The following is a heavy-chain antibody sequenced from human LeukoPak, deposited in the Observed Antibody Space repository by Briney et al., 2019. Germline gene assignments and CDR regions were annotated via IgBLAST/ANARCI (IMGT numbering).Heavy chain of an antibody. CDR3: AELGITMIGGV. CDR1: GFTFSSYE. V-gene: IGHV3-48*03. CDR2: ISSSGSTI. D-gene: IGHD3-10*02. J-gene: IGHJ6*04. Sequence: GGSLRLSCAASGFTFSSYEWNWVRQAPGGGLEWVSYISSSGSTIYYADSVKGRFTISRDNAKNSLYLQMNSLRAEDTAVYYCAELGITMIGGVWGKGTTVTISS.